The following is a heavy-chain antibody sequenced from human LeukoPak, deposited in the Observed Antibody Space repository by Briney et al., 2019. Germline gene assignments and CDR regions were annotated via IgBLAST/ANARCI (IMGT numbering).Heavy chain of an antibody. D-gene: IGHD4-11*01. Sequence: TGGSLRLSCAASGFTFSSYAMSWVRQAPGKGLEWVSAIGGSYGSTYYADSVKGRSTISRDNSKNTLYLQMNSLRADDTAVYYCAKDRDDYSNYADGFDYWGQGTLVTVSS. CDR3: AKDRDDYSNYADGFDY. CDR2: IGGSYGST. J-gene: IGHJ4*02. CDR1: GFTFSSYA. V-gene: IGHV3-23*01.